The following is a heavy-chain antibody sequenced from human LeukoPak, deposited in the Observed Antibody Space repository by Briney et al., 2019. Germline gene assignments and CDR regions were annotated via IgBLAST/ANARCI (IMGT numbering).Heavy chain of an antibody. J-gene: IGHJ4*02. V-gene: IGHV1-8*01. Sequence: ASVKVSCKASGYTFTSYDINWVRQATGQGLEWMGWMNPNSSNTGYAQKFQGRVTMTRNTSISTAYMELSSLRSEDTAVYYCARSYVSTSCCGYWGQGTLVTVSS. D-gene: IGHD2-2*01. CDR3: ARSYVSTSCCGY. CDR1: GYTFTSYD. CDR2: MNPNSSNT.